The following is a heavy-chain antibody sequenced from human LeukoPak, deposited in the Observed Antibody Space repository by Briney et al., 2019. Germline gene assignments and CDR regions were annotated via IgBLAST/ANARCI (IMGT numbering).Heavy chain of an antibody. V-gene: IGHV5-51*01. CDR1: GYSFTSYW. CDR2: IYPGDSDA. D-gene: IGHD3-22*01. J-gene: IGHJ3*02. CDR3: ITSETYYYDSSGYKNAFDI. Sequence: GESLKISCKGSGYSFTSYWIGWVRQMPGKGLEWMGIIYPGDSDARYSPSFQGQVTISADKSISTAYLQWSSLKASDTAMYYCITSETYYYDSSGYKNAFDIWGQGTMVTVSS.